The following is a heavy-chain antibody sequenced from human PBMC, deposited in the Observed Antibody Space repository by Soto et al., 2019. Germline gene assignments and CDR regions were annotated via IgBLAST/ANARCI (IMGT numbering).Heavy chain of an antibody. CDR1: GFTFSSYA. V-gene: IGHV3-48*01. CDR3: VRDHSGLKDFDY. Sequence: PGGSLRLSCAASGFTFSSYAMSWVRQAPGKGLEWVSYISINGGTTHYADSVKGRFTISRDNGRNSLSLQMDSLRVEDTAVYYCVRDHSGLKDFDYWGQGTLVTVSS. CDR2: ISINGGTT. J-gene: IGHJ4*02. D-gene: IGHD1-1*01.